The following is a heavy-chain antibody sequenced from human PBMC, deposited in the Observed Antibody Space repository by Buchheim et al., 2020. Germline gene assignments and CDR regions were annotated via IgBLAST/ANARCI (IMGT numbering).Heavy chain of an antibody. CDR3: ANGGRHVDS. CDR2: VASIGIT. V-gene: IGHV3-23*01. Sequence: EVQLLESGGGLVQPGGSLRLSCAASGFTFSSSTMGWVRQAPGKGLEWVATVASIGITYYVDSVKGRFTISRDDSRSMVSLQMNSLRVDDTAVYYCANGGRHVDSCGQGT. J-gene: IGHJ4*02. CDR1: GFTFSSST. D-gene: IGHD3-16*01.